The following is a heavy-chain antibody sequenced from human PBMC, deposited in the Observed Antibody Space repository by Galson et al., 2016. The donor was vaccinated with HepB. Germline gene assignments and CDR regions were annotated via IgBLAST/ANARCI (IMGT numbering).Heavy chain of an antibody. D-gene: IGHD3-3*01. CDR2: VSASGGST. J-gene: IGHJ6*02. CDR3: AKGSTVFGGAYAMDV. Sequence: SLRLSCAASGFSFSNYVMSWVRQAPGKGLEWVSAVSASGGSTFYADSVKGRLITSRDNSKNTLYLQMNSLRAEDTAVYYCAKGSTVFGGAYAMDVWGQGTTVTVSS. CDR1: GFSFSNYV. V-gene: IGHV3-23*01.